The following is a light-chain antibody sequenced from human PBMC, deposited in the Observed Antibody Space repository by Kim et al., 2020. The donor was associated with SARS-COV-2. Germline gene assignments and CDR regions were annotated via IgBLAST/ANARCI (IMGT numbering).Light chain of an antibody. CDR2: GAS. CDR1: QSVSSN. CDR3: QQYNNWPLYS. Sequence: VSPGERSSLSCRASQSVSSNLAWYQQKPGQAPRLLIYGASTRAPCIAARFSGSGSGTEFTLTISSLQSEDFTVYYCQQYNNWPLYSFGQGTKLEI. J-gene: IGKJ2*03. V-gene: IGKV3-15*01.